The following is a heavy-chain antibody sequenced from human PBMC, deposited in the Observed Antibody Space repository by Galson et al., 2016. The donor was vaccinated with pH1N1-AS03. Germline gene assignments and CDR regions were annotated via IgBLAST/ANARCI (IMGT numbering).Heavy chain of an antibody. CDR3: AIGRYSAFDI. CDR2: TYWRSQLYN. J-gene: IGHJ3*02. Sequence: SAISGDSVSSNNDAWHWLRQPQSGALEWRGRTYWRSQLYNDYPVSLMTQITINPDTSQSQFSLQLNSVTPEDTAVYYCAIGRYSAFDIWGQGTMVTVSS. D-gene: IGHD1-1*01. CDR1: GDSVSSNNDA. V-gene: IGHV6-1*01.